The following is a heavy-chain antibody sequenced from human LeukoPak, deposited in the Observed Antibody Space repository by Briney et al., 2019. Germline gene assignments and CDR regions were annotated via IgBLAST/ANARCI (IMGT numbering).Heavy chain of an antibody. CDR3: ARHGSGYPIHY. CDR2: IYPSDSDT. V-gene: IGHV5-51*01. CDR1: GYSFTSNW. Sequence: GESLKISCKGSGYSFTSNWLGWVRQIPGKGLEWMGIIYPSDSDTRYSPSFQGQVTISADKSITTAYLQWSSLKASDTAMYYCARHGSGYPIHYWGQGTLVTVSS. D-gene: IGHD5-12*01. J-gene: IGHJ4*02.